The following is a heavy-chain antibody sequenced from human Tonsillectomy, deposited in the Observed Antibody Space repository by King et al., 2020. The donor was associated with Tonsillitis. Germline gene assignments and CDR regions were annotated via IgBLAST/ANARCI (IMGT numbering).Heavy chain of an antibody. CDR3: AREGGYYDFWSGYHWFDP. CDR1: GYTFSGYY. CDR2: INPNSGGT. Sequence: QLVQSGAEVKKHGASVKVSCKASGYTFSGYYMHWVRQAPGQGLEWMGWINPNSGGTNYAQKFQGRVTMTRDTSISTAYMGLSRLRSDDTAVYYCAREGGYYDFWSGYHWFDPWGQGTLVTVSS. J-gene: IGHJ5*02. D-gene: IGHD3-3*01. V-gene: IGHV1-2*02.